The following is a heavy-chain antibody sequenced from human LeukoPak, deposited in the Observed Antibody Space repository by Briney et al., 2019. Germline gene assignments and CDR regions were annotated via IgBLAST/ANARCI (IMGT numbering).Heavy chain of an antibody. D-gene: IGHD4-17*01. J-gene: IGHJ4*02. CDR2: INQDGSEK. Sequence: GGSLRLSCAASGFTFSSYWMGWVRQAPGKGLEWVANINQDGSEKYYVDSVKGRFTISRDDAKNSLYLQMNSLRAEDTAVYYCARRDGDYVFDYWGQGTLVTVSS. CDR3: ARRDGDYVFDY. CDR1: GFTFSSYW. V-gene: IGHV3-7*03.